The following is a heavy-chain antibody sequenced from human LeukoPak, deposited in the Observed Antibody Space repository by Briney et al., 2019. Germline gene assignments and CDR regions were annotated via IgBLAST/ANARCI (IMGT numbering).Heavy chain of an antibody. CDR3: ASAPMAGYSYAGDY. V-gene: IGHV1-46*01. CDR2: INPSGGST. D-gene: IGHD5-18*01. CDR1: GYTFTSYH. Sequence: ASVKVSCKASGYTFTSYHIHWVRQAPGQGLEWMGIINPSGGSTSYAQKFQGRVTMTRDTSTSTVYMELSSLRSEDTAVYYCASAPMAGYSYAGDYWGQGTLVAVSS. J-gene: IGHJ4*02.